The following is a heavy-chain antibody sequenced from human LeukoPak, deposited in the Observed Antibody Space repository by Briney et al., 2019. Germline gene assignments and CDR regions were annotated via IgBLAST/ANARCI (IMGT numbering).Heavy chain of an antibody. D-gene: IGHD3-3*01. Sequence: SETLSLTCAVYGGSFSGYYWSWIRQPPGKGLEWIGEINHSGSTNYNPSLKSRVTISVDTSKNQFSLKLSSVTAADTAVYYCERGADYDFWSGYYSRDNWFDPWGQGTLVTVYS. CDR1: GGSFSGYY. J-gene: IGHJ5*02. V-gene: IGHV4-34*01. CDR2: INHSGST. CDR3: ERGADYDFWSGYYSRDNWFDP.